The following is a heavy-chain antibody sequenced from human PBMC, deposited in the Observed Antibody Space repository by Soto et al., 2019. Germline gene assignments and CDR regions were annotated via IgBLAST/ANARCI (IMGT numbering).Heavy chain of an antibody. D-gene: IGHD2-15*01. Sequence: SETLSLTCAVSSVSISSSNWWSWVRQPPGKGLEWIGEIYHSGGTKYNPSLKSRVTIAVDKSKNQFSLKLSSVTAADTAVYYCARGSSVPCGMFAFENWGQGIMVTISS. CDR1: SVSISSSNW. J-gene: IGHJ4*02. CDR3: ARGSSVPCGMFAFEN. CDR2: IYHSGGT. V-gene: IGHV4-4*02.